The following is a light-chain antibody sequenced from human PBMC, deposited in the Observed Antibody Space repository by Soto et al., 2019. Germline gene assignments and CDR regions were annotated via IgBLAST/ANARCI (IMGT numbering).Light chain of an antibody. CDR2: EVS. Sequence: QSVLTPPSSVSGSPGQSISISYPGTSIDIGSYNYVSWYQQHPGKAPKLIIHEVSNRPSGISDHFSGYKSGNTASLTISGLQADDEADYYCSSHTTYSTRIFGTGTKVTVL. J-gene: IGLJ1*01. CDR3: SSHTTYSTRI. CDR1: SIDIGSYNY. V-gene: IGLV2-14*01.